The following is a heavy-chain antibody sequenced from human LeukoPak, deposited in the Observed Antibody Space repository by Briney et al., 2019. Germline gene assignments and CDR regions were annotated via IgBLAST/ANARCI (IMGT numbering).Heavy chain of an antibody. CDR1: GGSISSYY. CDR2: IYYSGST. Sequence: PSETLSLTCTVSGGSISSYYWSWIRQPPGKGLEWIGYIYYSGSTNYNPSLKSRVTISVDTSKNQFSLELSSVTAADTAVYYCARWRTQQQLVRSWFDPWGQGTLVTVSS. J-gene: IGHJ5*02. V-gene: IGHV4-59*08. D-gene: IGHD6-13*01. CDR3: ARWRTQQQLVRSWFDP.